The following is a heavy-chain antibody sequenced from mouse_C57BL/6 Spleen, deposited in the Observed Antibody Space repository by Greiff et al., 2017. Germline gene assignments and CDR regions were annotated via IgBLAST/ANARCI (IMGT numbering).Heavy chain of an antibody. J-gene: IGHJ1*03. CDR1: GYSFTDYN. CDR3: ARSRYYGSRRYFDV. CDR2: INPNYGTT. Sequence: VQLQQSGPELVKPGASVKISCKASGYSFTDYNMNWVKQSNGKSLEWIGVINPNYGTTSYNQKFKGKATLTVDQSSSTAYMQLNSLTSEDAAVYYCARSRYYGSRRYFDVWGTGTTVTVSS. V-gene: IGHV1-39*01. D-gene: IGHD1-1*01.